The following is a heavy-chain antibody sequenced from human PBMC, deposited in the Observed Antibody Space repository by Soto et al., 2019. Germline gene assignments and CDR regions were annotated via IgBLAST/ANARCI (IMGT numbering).Heavy chain of an antibody. Sequence: QVQLVQSGGEVKQPGASVKVSCKTSGYTFTSYGISWVRQAPGQGLEWMGWISGYNGDTKYVQKFQGRVTLTTDTSTNTAYMEVRSLSSGDTAVYYCARDWVGDLAYWGQGTLVTVSS. CDR3: ARDWVGDLAY. J-gene: IGHJ4*02. CDR2: ISGYNGDT. CDR1: GYTFTSYG. V-gene: IGHV1-18*01. D-gene: IGHD4-17*01.